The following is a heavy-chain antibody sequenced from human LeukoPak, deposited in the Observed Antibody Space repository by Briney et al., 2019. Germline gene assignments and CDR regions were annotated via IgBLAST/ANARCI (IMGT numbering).Heavy chain of an antibody. V-gene: IGHV3-74*01. D-gene: IGHD3-10*01. Sequence: GGSLRLFRAASGFTFSSYWMHWVRQAPGKGLVWVSRINSDGSSTSYADSVKGRFTISRDNAKNTLYLQMNSLRAEDTAVYYCARVRVTMVRGVIITDYFDYWGQGTLVTVSS. J-gene: IGHJ4*02. CDR3: ARVRVTMVRGVIITDYFDY. CDR2: INSDGSST. CDR1: GFTFSSYW.